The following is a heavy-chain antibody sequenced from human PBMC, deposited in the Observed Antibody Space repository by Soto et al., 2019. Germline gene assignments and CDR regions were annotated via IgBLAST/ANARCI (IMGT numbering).Heavy chain of an antibody. CDR1: GFTFSSYS. J-gene: IGHJ4*02. CDR2: ISSSSSYL. V-gene: IGHV3-21*01. Sequence: KSGGSLRLSCAASGFTFSSYSMSWLRQAPGKGLEWVSSISSSSSYLYYADSVKGRFTISRDNAKNSLYLQMNSLRAEDTALYYCAREGSAGPFDYWGQGTLVTVSS. CDR3: AREGSAGPFDY.